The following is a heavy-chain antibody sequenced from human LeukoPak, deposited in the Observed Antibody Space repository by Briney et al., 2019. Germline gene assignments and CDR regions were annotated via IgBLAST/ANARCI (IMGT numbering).Heavy chain of an antibody. CDR2: IYYSGST. J-gene: IGHJ4*02. V-gene: IGHV4-31*03. D-gene: IGHD6-6*01. CDR3: ARFIAARRGPPYFDY. Sequence: PSQTLSLTCTVSGGSISSGGYYWSWIRQHPGKGLEWIGYIYYSGSTYYDPSLKSRVTISVDTSKNQFSLKLSSVTAADTAVYYCARFIAARRGPPYFDYWGQGTLVTVSS. CDR1: GGSISSGGYY.